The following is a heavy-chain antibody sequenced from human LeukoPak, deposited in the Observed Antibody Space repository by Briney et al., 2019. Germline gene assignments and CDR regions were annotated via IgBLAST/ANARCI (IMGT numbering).Heavy chain of an antibody. Sequence: PGGSLRLSCAASGFTVSSNYMSWVRQAPGKGLEWVSVIYSGGSTYYADSVKGRFTISRDNSRNTLYLQMNSLRAEDTAVYYCASDSSSSFPNYLDYWGQGTLVTVSS. CDR1: GFTVSSNY. V-gene: IGHV3-66*02. J-gene: IGHJ4*02. D-gene: IGHD6-6*01. CDR2: IYSGGST. CDR3: ASDSSSSFPNYLDY.